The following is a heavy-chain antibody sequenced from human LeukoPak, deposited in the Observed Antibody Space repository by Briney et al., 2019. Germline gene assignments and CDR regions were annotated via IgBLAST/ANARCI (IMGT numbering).Heavy chain of an antibody. CDR2: IGGSSGST. J-gene: IGHJ4*02. CDR1: GFPFSSHA. CDR3: ARDPGVVAFYYIDY. V-gene: IGHV3-23*01. Sequence: PGGSLRLSCAASGFPFSSHAMAWVRQAPGKGLEWVSAIGGSSGSTYYADSVKGRFTISRDNSKNTVYLQMNNLRADDTAVYYCARDPGVVAFYYIDYWGQGTLVTVSS. D-gene: IGHD3-3*01.